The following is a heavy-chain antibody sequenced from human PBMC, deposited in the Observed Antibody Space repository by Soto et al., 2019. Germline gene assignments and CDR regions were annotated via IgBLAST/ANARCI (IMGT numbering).Heavy chain of an antibody. CDR1: GFTFSTYG. Sequence: EVQLVESGGGLVKPGGSLRLSCAASGFTFSTYGMNWVRQAPGKGLEWLSSISDSGHYIYYADSVKGRFTISSDNAKNSLFLQMTSLRGEDTAVYYCARSGLALPYSASHWFDPWGHGTLVTVSS. V-gene: IGHV3-21*01. D-gene: IGHD3-22*01. CDR2: ISDSGHYI. J-gene: IGHJ5*02. CDR3: ARSGLALPYSASHWFDP.